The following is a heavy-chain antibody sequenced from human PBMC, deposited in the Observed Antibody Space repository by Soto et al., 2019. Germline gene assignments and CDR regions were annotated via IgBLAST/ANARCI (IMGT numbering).Heavy chain of an antibody. V-gene: IGHV3-13*01. Sequence: GGSLRLSCAASGLTFSNYDMHWVRQAPGEGLEWVSGIGAASDTYYPVSVQGRFTVSRDNAKKTLYLQMNSLRDGETDVYYRARGVLAPGEYYYGMDVWGQGTMVNVSS. D-gene: IGHD1-1*01. J-gene: IGHJ6*02. CDR3: ARGVLAPGEYYYGMDV. CDR1: GLTFSNYD. CDR2: IGAASDT.